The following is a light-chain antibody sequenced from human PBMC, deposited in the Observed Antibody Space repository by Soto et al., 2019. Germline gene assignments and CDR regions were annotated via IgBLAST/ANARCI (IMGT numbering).Light chain of an antibody. CDR1: QSVSSTY. CDR3: QQYGSSRLT. CDR2: GAF. Sequence: EIVLTPSPGTLSLSPVERATLSCRASQSVSSTYLAWYQHKPGQAPRLLIYGAFSRATGIPDRFSGSGSGTDFTLTISRLEPEDFAVYYCQQYGSSRLTFGGGTKVDIK. V-gene: IGKV3-20*01. J-gene: IGKJ4*01.